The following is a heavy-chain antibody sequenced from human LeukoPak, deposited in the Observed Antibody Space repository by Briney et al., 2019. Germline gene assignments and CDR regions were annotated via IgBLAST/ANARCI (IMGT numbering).Heavy chain of an antibody. CDR2: IYYSGST. CDR3: ARGDYSGSGRRRVVFDY. CDR1: GGSISSYY. D-gene: IGHD3-10*01. Sequence: SETLSLTCTVSGGSISSYYWSCIRQPPGKGLEWIGCIYYSGSTNYNPSLKSRVTISVDTSKNQFSLKLSAVTAADTAVYYCARGDYSGSGRRRVVFDYWGQGNLVTVSS. V-gene: IGHV4-59*01. J-gene: IGHJ4*02.